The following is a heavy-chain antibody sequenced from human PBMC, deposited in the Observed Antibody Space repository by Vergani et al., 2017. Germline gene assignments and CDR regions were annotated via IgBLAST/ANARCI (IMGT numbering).Heavy chain of an antibody. CDR3: ARDSGGCSSTSCYTYFDY. CDR1: GYTFTSYY. Sequence: QVQLVQSGAEVKKPGASVKVSCKASGYTFTSYYMHWVRQAPGQGLEWMGIINPSGGSTSYAQKFQGRVTITADESTSTAYMKLSSLRSEDTAVYYCARDSGGCSSTSCYTYFDYWGQGTLVTVSS. CDR2: INPSGGST. D-gene: IGHD2-2*02. V-gene: IGHV1-46*01. J-gene: IGHJ4*02.